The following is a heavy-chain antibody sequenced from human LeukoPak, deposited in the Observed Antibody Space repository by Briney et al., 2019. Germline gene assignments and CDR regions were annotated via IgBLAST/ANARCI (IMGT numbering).Heavy chain of an antibody. CDR1: GYTFTSYG. V-gene: IGHV1-18*01. CDR3: ARELRSWATVVPYYYYGMDV. J-gene: IGHJ6*02. D-gene: IGHD4-17*01. CDR2: ISAYNGNT. Sequence: ASVKVSCKASGYTFTSYGISWVRQAPGQGLEWMGWISAYNGNTNYAQKLQGRVTMTTDTSTSTAYMELRSLRSDDTAVYYCARELRSWATVVPYYYYGMDVWGQGTTVTVSS.